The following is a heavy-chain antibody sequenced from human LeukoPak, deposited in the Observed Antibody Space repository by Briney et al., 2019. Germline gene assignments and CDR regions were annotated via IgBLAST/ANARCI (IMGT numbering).Heavy chain of an antibody. CDR3: ARGQRAAAGLNN. CDR2: INPSGGST. D-gene: IGHD6-13*01. CDR1: GYTFTGYY. V-gene: IGHV1-46*01. J-gene: IGHJ4*02. Sequence: ASVKVSCKASGYTFTGYYMHWVRQAPGQGLEWMGIINPSGGSTSYAQKFQGRVTMTRDMSTSTVYMELSSLRSEDTAVYYCARGQRAAAGLNNWGQGTLVTVSS.